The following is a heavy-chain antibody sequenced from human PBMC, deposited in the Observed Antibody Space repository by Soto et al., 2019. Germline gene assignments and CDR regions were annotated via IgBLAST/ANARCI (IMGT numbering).Heavy chain of an antibody. CDR2: IYYSGST. Sequence: SETLSLTCTVSGGSISSYYWSWIRQPPGKGLEWIGYIYYSGSTNYNPSLKSRVTISVDTSKNQFSLKLSSVTAADTAVYYCARDSEVYASSGYYIHYFDYWGQGTLVTVSS. CDR1: GGSISSYY. D-gene: IGHD3-22*01. J-gene: IGHJ4*02. CDR3: ARDSEVYASSGYYIHYFDY. V-gene: IGHV4-59*01.